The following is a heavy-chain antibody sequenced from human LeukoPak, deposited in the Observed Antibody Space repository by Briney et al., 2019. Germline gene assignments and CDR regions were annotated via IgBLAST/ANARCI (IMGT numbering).Heavy chain of an antibody. V-gene: IGHV3-23*01. CDR1: GFTFSSYG. CDR2: ISGSGGST. J-gene: IGHJ4*02. CDR3: AKDRRYDSSWYGAGDY. D-gene: IGHD6-13*01. Sequence: GGSLRLSCAASGFTFSSYGMSWVRQAPGKGLEWVSAISGSGGSTYYADSVKGHFTISRDNSKNTLYLQMNSLRAEDTAVYYCAKDRRYDSSWYGAGDYWGQGTLVTVSS.